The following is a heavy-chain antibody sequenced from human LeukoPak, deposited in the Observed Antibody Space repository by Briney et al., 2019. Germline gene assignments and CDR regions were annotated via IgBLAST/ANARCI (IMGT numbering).Heavy chain of an antibody. J-gene: IGHJ5*02. D-gene: IGHD1-26*01. CDR2: ISPDGGRS. CDR3: AKDMGGSGRNWASNWFDP. V-gene: IGHV3-43*02. CDR1: GFTFGDYP. Sequence: PGGSLRLSCAASGFTFGDYPMHWIRQTPGQGLEWVSLISPDGGRSFQADSVRGRFTISRDNSKNSLYLQMNSLRSEDTALYYCAKDMGGSGRNWASNWFDPWGQGTLVTVSS.